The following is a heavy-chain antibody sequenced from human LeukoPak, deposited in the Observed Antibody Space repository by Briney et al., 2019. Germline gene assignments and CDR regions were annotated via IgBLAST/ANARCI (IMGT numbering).Heavy chain of an antibody. D-gene: IGHD5-12*01. CDR3: TRGTVPGLATTYGTYFDS. CDR1: GITFSRSA. J-gene: IGHJ4*02. Sequence: GGSLRLSCAASGITFSRSAMHWVRQAPGKGLEWVAIISYDGTNKYYLDSVKSRFTISRDNSKNTLYLQMDSLRAEDTAVYYCTRGTVPGLATTYGTYFDSWGQGTLVTVSS. V-gene: IGHV3-30*04. CDR2: ISYDGTNK.